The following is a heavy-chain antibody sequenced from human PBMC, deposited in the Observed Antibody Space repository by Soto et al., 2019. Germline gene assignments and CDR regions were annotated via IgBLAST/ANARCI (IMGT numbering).Heavy chain of an antibody. CDR1: GFTFSNAW. J-gene: IGHJ6*02. CDR3: TTPFVVVPAASFYYYYYGMDV. CDR2: IKSKTDGGTT. D-gene: IGHD2-2*01. V-gene: IGHV3-15*07. Sequence: GGSLRLSCAASGFTFSNAWMNWVRQAPGKGLEWVGRIKSKTDGGTTDYAAPVKGRFTISRDDSKNTLYLQMNSLKTEDTAVYYCTTPFVVVPAASFYYYYYGMDVWGQGTTVTVSS.